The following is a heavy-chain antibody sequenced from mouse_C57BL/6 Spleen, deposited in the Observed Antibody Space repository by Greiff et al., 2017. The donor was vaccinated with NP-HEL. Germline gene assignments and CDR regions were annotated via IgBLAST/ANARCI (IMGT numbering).Heavy chain of an antibody. Sequence: QVQLQQSGPELVKPGASVKISCKASGYAFGSSWMNWVKQRPGKGLEWIGRIYPGDGDTNYNGKFKGKATLTADKSSSTAYMQLSSLTSEDSAVYFCARSPGHWYFDVWGTGTTVTVSS. CDR3: ARSPGHWYFDV. CDR1: GYAFGSSW. V-gene: IGHV1-82*01. CDR2: IYPGDGDT. J-gene: IGHJ1*03.